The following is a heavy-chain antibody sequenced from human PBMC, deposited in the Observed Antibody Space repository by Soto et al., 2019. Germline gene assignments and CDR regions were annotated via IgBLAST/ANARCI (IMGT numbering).Heavy chain of an antibody. Sequence: GGSLRLSCEASGFTFSGVSMNWVRQVPGKGREWVASISSGSSDTWYADSVKGRFIISRDNAQNSLFLQMNSLRPEDTAMYYCARVAYWGPGTQVTVSS. V-gene: IGHV3-21*01. J-gene: IGHJ4*02. CDR3: ARVAY. CDR2: ISSGSSDT. CDR1: GFTFSGVS.